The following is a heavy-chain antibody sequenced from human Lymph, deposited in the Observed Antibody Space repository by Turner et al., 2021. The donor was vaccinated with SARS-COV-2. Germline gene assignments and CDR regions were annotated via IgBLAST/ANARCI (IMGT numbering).Heavy chain of an antibody. D-gene: IGHD3-3*01. CDR2: IKPNSGGT. CDR1: GYTFTGYY. J-gene: IGHJ6*02. V-gene: IGHV1-2*02. Sequence: QVQLVQSGAEVKKPGASVKVSCKASGYTFTGYYMHWVRQAPGQGLEWMGWIKPNSGGTNYAQKFQGRVTMTRDTSISTAYMELSRLRSDDTAVYYCARDVERYNDFWSGYSGGYGLDVWGQGTTVTVSS. CDR3: ARDVERYNDFWSGYSGGYGLDV.